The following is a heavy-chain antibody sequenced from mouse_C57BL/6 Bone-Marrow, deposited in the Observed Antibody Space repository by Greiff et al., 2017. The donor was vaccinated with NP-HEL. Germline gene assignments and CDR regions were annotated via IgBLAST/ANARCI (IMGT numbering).Heavy chain of an antibody. CDR2: INPNNGGT. V-gene: IGHV1-53*01. D-gene: IGHD3-2*02. Sequence: QVQLQQPGTELVKPGASVKLSCKASGYTFTSYWMHWLKQRPGQGLEWIGNINPNNGGTNDNEKFKTKATLTVAKSSSTAYMQLSTLTSADSAVDYSSRYSGYAFDYWGQGTTLTVSS. CDR3: SRYSGYAFDY. J-gene: IGHJ2*01. CDR1: GYTFTSYW.